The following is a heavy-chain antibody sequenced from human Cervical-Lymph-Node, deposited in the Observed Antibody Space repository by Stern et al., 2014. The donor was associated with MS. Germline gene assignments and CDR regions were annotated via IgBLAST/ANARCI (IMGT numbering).Heavy chain of an antibody. D-gene: IGHD6-19*01. V-gene: IGHV3-23*04. CDR2: ISCSDGST. CDR1: GFTFSSYA. CDR3: AKVDGSGPFDY. Sequence: EVQLEESGGTLVQPGGSLRLSCAASGFTFSSYAMSWVRQAPGKGLEWCSVISCSDGSTFYADSVRGRFTIARDNSKNTLFLQMNSLRAEDAAVYYCAKVDGSGPFDYWGQGTLVTVSS. J-gene: IGHJ4*02.